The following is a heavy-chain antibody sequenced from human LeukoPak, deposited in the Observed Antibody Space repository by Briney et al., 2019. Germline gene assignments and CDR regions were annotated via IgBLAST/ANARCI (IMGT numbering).Heavy chain of an antibody. CDR2: INPNSGGT. CDR3: ARVRRGEGQQLPKGSRGSFDY. D-gene: IGHD6-13*01. V-gene: IGHV1-2*02. J-gene: IGHJ4*02. Sequence: ASVTVSCKGSVYTFTVCYMHWVRQPPAQGLEWMGWINPNSGGTNYAQKFQGRVTMTRDTSISTAYMELSRLRSDDTAVYYCARVRRGEGQQLPKGSRGSFDYWGQGTLVTVSS. CDR1: VYTFTVCY.